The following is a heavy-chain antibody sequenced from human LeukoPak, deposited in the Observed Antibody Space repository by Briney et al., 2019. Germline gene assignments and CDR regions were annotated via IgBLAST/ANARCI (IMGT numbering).Heavy chain of an antibody. CDR1: GFTFSSYA. D-gene: IGHD2-15*01. V-gene: IGHV3-23*01. J-gene: IGHJ4*02. CDR2: ISGSGGST. Sequence: GGSLRLSCAASGFTFSSYAMSWVRQAPGKGLEWVSAISGSGGSTYYADSVKGRFTISRDNSKNTLYLQMNSLRAEDTAVYYCAKDRIVVVVAATLFYWCQGTLVTVSS. CDR3: AKDRIVVVVAATLFY.